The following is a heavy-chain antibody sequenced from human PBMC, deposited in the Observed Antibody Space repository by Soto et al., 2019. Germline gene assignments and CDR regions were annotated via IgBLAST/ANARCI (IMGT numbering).Heavy chain of an antibody. Sequence: QIQLMQSGGDVKTPGASLKVSCTTSRYTFTSHGIAWVRQAPAQGLEWMGWISTFNGKTNYAQKFRGRVTMTADTFTSNVHMVLRSLRSDDTGVYYCARLLTEGATFREDAFDLWGPGPKVTVSS. D-gene: IGHD3-9*01. CDR2: ISTFNGKT. CDR3: ARLLTEGATFREDAFDL. CDR1: RYTFTSHG. J-gene: IGHJ3*01. V-gene: IGHV1-18*01.